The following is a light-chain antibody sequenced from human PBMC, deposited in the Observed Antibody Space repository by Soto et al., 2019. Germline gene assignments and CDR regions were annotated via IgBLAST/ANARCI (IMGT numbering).Light chain of an antibody. CDR1: QSISSW. CDR3: QQYNSYSPLT. V-gene: IGKV1-5*01. Sequence: DSQMTQSASTLSAYVGDRVTITCRASQSISSWLAWYQQKPGKAPKLLIYDASSLESGVPSRFSGSGSGTEFTLTISSLQPDDFATYYCQQYNSYSPLTFGGGTKVDIK. CDR2: DAS. J-gene: IGKJ4*01.